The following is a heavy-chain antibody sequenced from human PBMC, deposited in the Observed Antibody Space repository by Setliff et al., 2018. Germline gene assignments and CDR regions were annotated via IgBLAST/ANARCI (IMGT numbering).Heavy chain of an antibody. CDR3: ARGLIFGYSYVGEYYYYMDV. CDR1: GGSFSGYY. CDR2: INHSGST. V-gene: IGHV4-34*01. J-gene: IGHJ6*03. Sequence: SEILSLTCAVYGGSFSGYYWSWIRQPPGKGLEWIGEINHSGSTNYNPSLKSRVTISVDTSKNQFSLKLSSVTAADTAVYYCARGLIFGYSYVGEYYYYMDVWGKGTTVTVSS. D-gene: IGHD5-18*01.